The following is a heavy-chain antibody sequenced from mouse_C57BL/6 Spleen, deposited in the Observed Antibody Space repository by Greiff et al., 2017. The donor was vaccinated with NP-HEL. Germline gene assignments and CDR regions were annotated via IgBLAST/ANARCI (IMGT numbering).Heavy chain of an antibody. CDR2: ISGGGGNT. D-gene: IGHD6-1*01. J-gene: IGHJ4*01. V-gene: IGHV5-9*04. Sequence: EVKLMESGGGLVKPGGSLKLSCAASGFTFSSYTMSWVRQTPEKRLEWVATISGGGGNTYYPDSVKGRFTISRDNAKNTLYLQMSSLRSEYTAVYYCARPSSHYYAMDYWGQGTSVTVSS. CDR1: GFTFSSYT. CDR3: ARPSSHYYAMDY.